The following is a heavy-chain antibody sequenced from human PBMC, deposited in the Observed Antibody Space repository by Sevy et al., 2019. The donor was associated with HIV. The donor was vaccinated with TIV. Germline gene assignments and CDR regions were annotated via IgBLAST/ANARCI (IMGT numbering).Heavy chain of an antibody. J-gene: IGHJ6*02. CDR3: TTDVSSGYYYGYYYYGMDV. CDR1: GFTFSNAW. CDR2: IKSKTNGGTT. V-gene: IGHV3-15*01. Sequence: GGSLRLSCAASGFTFSNAWMSWVRQAPGKGLEWVGRIKSKTNGGTTDYAAPVKGRFTISRDDSKNTLYLQMNSLKTEDTAVYYRTTDVSSGYYYGYYYYGMDVWGQGTTVTVSS. D-gene: IGHD3-22*01.